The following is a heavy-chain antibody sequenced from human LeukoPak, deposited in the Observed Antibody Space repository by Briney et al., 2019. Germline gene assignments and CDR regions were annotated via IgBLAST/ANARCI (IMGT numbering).Heavy chain of an antibody. J-gene: IGHJ4*02. V-gene: IGHV1-18*01. CDR2: ISAYNGNT. Sequence: ASVKVSCTASGYTFTSYGISWVRQAPGQGLEWMGWISAYNGNTNYAQKLQGRVTMTTDTSTSTAYMELRSLRSDDTAVYYCARARNAYSSSWYGEFDYWGQGTLVTVSS. D-gene: IGHD6-13*01. CDR3: ARARNAYSSSWYGEFDY. CDR1: GYTFTSYG.